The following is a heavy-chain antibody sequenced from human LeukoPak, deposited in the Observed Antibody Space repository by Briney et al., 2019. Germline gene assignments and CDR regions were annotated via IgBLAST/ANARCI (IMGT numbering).Heavy chain of an antibody. CDR2: SYYNGNT. CDR3: ARASWLPQSRNYYYMDV. D-gene: IGHD5-12*01. CDR1: GGSITNYY. J-gene: IGHJ6*03. Sequence: SETLSLTCTVSGGSITNYYWSWIRQPPGKGLEWIGFSYYNGNTNYNPSLKSRVTISVDMSKNQFSLSLRSVTAADTAVYYCARASWLPQSRNYYYMDVWGKGTTVTISS. V-gene: IGHV4-59*01.